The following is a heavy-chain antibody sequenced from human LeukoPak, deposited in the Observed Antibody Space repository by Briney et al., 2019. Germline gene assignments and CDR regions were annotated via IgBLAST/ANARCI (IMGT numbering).Heavy chain of an antibody. CDR2: INPNSGGT. V-gene: IGHV1-2*02. Sequence: AASVKVSCKASGYTFSDYYIHWVRQAPGQGLEWMGWINPNSGGTNYAQKFQGRVTMTRDTSISTAYMELSRLRSDDTAVYYCARPLGYCSGGSCYSSYGYWGQGTLVTVSS. D-gene: IGHD2-15*01. CDR1: GYTFSDYY. J-gene: IGHJ4*02. CDR3: ARPLGYCSGGSCYSSYGY.